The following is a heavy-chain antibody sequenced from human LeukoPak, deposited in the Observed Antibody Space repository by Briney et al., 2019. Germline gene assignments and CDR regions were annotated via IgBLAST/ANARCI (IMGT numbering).Heavy chain of an antibody. J-gene: IGHJ5*02. CDR3: AKDKILTSTGYSSSWP. Sequence: GGSLRLSCAASGFTFSSYAMHWVRQAPGKGLEYVSAISSNGGSTYYANSVKGRFTVSRDNSKNTLYLQMNSLRAEDTAVYYCAKDKILTSTGYSSSWPWGQGTLVTVSS. V-gene: IGHV3-64*01. CDR2: ISSNGGST. D-gene: IGHD6-13*01. CDR1: GFTFSSYA.